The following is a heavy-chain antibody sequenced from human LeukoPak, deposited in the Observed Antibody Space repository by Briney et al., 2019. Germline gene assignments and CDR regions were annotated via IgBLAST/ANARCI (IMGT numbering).Heavy chain of an antibody. J-gene: IGHJ4*02. CDR2: INWNDDK. Sequence: SGPTLVNPPQTLTLTFTFSGISPSSRGVGLTWIPQPSVKALEWLALINWNDDKRYTPSLRSRLTIAKDTSKSQVVLTVTNMDPADTATYYCAHMRDWGYADYCGQGTLVTVSS. D-gene: IGHD7-27*01. CDR1: GISPSSRGVG. CDR3: AHMRDWGYADY. V-gene: IGHV2-5*01.